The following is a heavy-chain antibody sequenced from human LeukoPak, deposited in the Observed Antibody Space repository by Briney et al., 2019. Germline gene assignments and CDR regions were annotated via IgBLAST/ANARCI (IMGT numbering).Heavy chain of an antibody. D-gene: IGHD3-3*01. Sequence: SVKVSCKASGGTFSSYAISWVRQAPGQGLEWMGGIIPIFGTANYAQKFQGRVTITADESTSTAYMELSSLRSEDTAVYYCARSNDDFWSDAFDIWGQGTMVTVFS. CDR1: GGTFSSYA. J-gene: IGHJ3*02. CDR3: ARSNDDFWSDAFDI. CDR2: IIPIFGTA. V-gene: IGHV1-69*01.